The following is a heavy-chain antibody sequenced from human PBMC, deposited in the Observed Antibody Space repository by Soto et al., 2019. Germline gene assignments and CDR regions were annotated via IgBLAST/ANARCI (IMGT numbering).Heavy chain of an antibody. CDR1: TYSIRSDYH. Sequence: SETLSLTCAVSTYSIRSDYHWGWIRQPPGKGLEWIGSIYHSGSTYHNPSLKSRVTISVDTSKNQISLKLSSVPAAESVVYYCAREGRYSSGWYPKYYFDYWGQGTMVTVSS. D-gene: IGHD6-19*01. CDR3: AREGRYSSGWYPKYYFDY. J-gene: IGHJ4*02. V-gene: IGHV4-38-2*02. CDR2: IYHSGST.